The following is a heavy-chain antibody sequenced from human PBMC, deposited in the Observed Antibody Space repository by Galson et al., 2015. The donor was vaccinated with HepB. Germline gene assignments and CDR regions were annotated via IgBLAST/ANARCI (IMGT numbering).Heavy chain of an antibody. CDR1: GYRLTELS. Sequence: SVKVSCKVSGYRLTELSIHWVRQAQALGKGFEWMGAFDPENGEKVYAPKFRGRVTMTEDTSTDTAYMELRSLRSEDSAVYYCVSSGFLILRWFESWGQGSLVSVSS. CDR3: VSSGFLILRWFES. D-gene: IGHD3-9*01. V-gene: IGHV1-24*01. J-gene: IGHJ5*01. CDR2: FDPENGEK.